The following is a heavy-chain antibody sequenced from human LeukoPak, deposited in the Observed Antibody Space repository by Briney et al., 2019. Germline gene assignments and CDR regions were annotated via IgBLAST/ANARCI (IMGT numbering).Heavy chain of an antibody. CDR1: GGTFSSYA. CDR2: IIPILGIA. CDR3: ARVPGHTEDYGMDV. V-gene: IGHV1-69*04. Sequence: ASVKVSCKASGGTFSSYAISWVRQAPGQGLEWMGRIIPILGIANYAQKIQGRVTITADKSTSTAYMELSSLRSEDTAVYYCARVPGHTEDYGMDVWGQGTTVTVSS. J-gene: IGHJ6*02.